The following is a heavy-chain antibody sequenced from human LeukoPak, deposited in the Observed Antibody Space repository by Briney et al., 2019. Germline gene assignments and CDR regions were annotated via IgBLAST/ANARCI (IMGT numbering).Heavy chain of an antibody. J-gene: IGHJ4*02. D-gene: IGHD2-15*01. V-gene: IGHV3-7*03. CDR1: GFTFSNNW. CDR3: AKSRSGTCYDPNPH. Sequence: GGSLRLSCAASGFTFSNNWMSWVRQAPGKGLECVANIKKDGSEKYYINSVKGRFTISRDNAKNSVFLQMNSLRAEDTAVYYCAKSRSGTCYDPNPHWGQGTLVTVSS. CDR2: IKKDGSEK.